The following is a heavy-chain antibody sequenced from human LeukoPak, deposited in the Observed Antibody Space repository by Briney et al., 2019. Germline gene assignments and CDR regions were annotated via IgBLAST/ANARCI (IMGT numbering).Heavy chain of an antibody. Sequence: SVKVSCKASGGTFSSYAISWVRQAPGQGLEWMGGIIPIFGTANYAQKFQGRVTITADKSTSTAYMELSSLRAEDTAVYYCARDRAAARPRYFDYWGQGTLVTVSS. CDR2: IIPIFGTA. CDR1: GGTFSSYA. J-gene: IGHJ4*02. CDR3: ARDRAAARPRYFDY. V-gene: IGHV1-69*06. D-gene: IGHD6-6*01.